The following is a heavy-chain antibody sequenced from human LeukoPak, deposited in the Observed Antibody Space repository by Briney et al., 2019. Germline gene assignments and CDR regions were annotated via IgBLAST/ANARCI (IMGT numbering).Heavy chain of an antibody. CDR1: GGATRSHY. V-gene: IGHV4-4*07. CDR3: ARGEHSVDS. Sequence: SETLSLTPTLSGGATRSHYWNWIRQPAGKGLEWSGRIYSSGYTNDTPFPKSRITMSVDMSKNQFSLSRNSVTAVATAVYYCARGEHSVDSWGQGMLVSVSS. J-gene: IGHJ4*02. CDR2: IYSSGYT. D-gene: IGHD1/OR15-1a*01.